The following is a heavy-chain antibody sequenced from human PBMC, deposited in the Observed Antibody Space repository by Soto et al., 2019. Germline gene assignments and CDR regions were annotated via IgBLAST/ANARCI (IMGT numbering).Heavy chain of an antibody. J-gene: IGHJ4*02. V-gene: IGHV3-23*01. CDR2: VSIGGST. Sequence: PGGSLRLSCAASGFTFSSYAMGLVRQGPGKGLEWVAVVSIGGSTHYADSVRGRFTISRDNSKNTLSLQMNSLTAEDTAVYFCEKRRGAGGHFDYWGQGALVTVSS. D-gene: IGHD2-15*01. CDR1: GFTFSSYA. CDR3: EKRRGAGGHFDY.